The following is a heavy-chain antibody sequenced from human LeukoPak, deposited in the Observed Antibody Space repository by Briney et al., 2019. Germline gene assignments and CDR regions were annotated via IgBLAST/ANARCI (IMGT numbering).Heavy chain of an antibody. CDR3: ARWETGYSSSWYKYYFDY. Sequence: SETLSLTCTVSGGSISSSSYYWGWIRQPPGKGLEWIGSIYYSGSTYYNPSLKSRVTISVDTSKNQFSLKLSSVTAADTAVYYCARWETGYSSSWYKYYFDYWGQGTLVTVSS. J-gene: IGHJ4*02. CDR1: GGSISSSSYY. D-gene: IGHD6-13*01. V-gene: IGHV4-39*01. CDR2: IYYSGST.